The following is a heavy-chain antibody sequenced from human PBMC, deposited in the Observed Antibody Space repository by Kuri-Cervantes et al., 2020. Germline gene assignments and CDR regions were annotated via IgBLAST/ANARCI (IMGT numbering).Heavy chain of an antibody. CDR2: IRSKANSYAT. D-gene: IGHD2-21*02. CDR1: GFTFSGSA. CDR3: TTDKHIVVVTATLFDY. J-gene: IGHJ4*02. Sequence: ETLSLTCAASGFTFSGSAMHWVRQASGKGLEWVGRIRSKANSYATAYAASVKGRFTISRDDSKNTLYLQMNSLKTEDTAVYYCTTDKHIVVVTATLFDYWGQGTLVTVSS. V-gene: IGHV3-73*01.